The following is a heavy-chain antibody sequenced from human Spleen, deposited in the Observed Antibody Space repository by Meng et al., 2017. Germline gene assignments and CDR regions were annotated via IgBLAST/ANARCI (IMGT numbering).Heavy chain of an antibody. D-gene: IGHD5-12*01. Sequence: QVQLQQLGAALLKRSETLSLTCAVYVGSFSGYYWSWIRQPPGKGLEWIGEINHSGSTNYNPSLKSRVTISVDTSKNQFSLKLSSVTAADTAVYYCARGGDIVATITLDYWGQGTLVTVSS. CDR2: INHSGST. V-gene: IGHV4-34*01. CDR3: ARGGDIVATITLDY. CDR1: VGSFSGYY. J-gene: IGHJ4*02.